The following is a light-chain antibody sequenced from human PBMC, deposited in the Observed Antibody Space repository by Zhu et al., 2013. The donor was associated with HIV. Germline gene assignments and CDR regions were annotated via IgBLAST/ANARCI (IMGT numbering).Light chain of an antibody. CDR3: QQRSDLPLT. Sequence: DIVMTQSPDSLAVSLGERATINCKSSQSVLYSSNNKNYLAWYQQKPGQPPKLLIYWASTRESGVPDRFSGSGSGTDFTLTISSLEPEDFAVYYCQQRSDLPLTFGGGTRVDIK. CDR2: WAS. J-gene: IGKJ4*01. V-gene: IGKV4-1*01. CDR1: QSVLYSSNNKNY.